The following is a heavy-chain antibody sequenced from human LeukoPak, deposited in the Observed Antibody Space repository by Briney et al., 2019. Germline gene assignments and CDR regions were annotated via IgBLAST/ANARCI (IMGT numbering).Heavy chain of an antibody. D-gene: IGHD4-17*01. V-gene: IGHV1-46*01. CDR1: GYTFTSYY. Sequence: GASVKVSCKASGYTFTSYYMHWVRQAPGQGLEWMGIINPSGGSTSYAQKFQGRVTMTRDTSISTAYMELSRLRSDDTAVYYCVKWGAGDYFNYYYGMDVWGQGTTVTVSS. J-gene: IGHJ6*02. CDR3: VKWGAGDYFNYYYGMDV. CDR2: INPSGGST.